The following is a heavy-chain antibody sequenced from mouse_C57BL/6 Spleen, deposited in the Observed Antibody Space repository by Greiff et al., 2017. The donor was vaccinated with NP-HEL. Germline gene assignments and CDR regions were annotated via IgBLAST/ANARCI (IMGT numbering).Heavy chain of an antibody. Sequence: EVQLVESGGGLEQPGGSMKLSCVASGFTFSNYWMNWVRQSPEKGLEWVAQIRLKSDNYATHYAESVKGRFTISRDDSKSSVYLQMNNLRAEDTGIYYCTEVSSYAMDYWGQGTSVTVSS. CDR2: IRLKSDNYAT. CDR3: TEVSSYAMDY. J-gene: IGHJ4*01. V-gene: IGHV6-3*01. CDR1: GFTFSNYW.